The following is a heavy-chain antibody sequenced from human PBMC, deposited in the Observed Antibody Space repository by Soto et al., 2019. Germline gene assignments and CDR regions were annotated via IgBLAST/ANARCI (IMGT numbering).Heavy chain of an antibody. CDR2: ISGSGGST. D-gene: IGHD2-15*01. CDR3: AKDPSGFYCSGGSCYSDDAFDI. CDR1: GFTFSSYA. J-gene: IGHJ3*02. V-gene: IGHV3-23*01. Sequence: EVQLLESGGGLVQPGGSLRLSCAASGFTFSSYAMSWVRQAPGKGLEWVSAISGSGGSTYYADSVQGRFTISRDNSKNTLYLQMNSLRAEDTAVYYCAKDPSGFYCSGGSCYSDDAFDIWGQGTMVTVSS.